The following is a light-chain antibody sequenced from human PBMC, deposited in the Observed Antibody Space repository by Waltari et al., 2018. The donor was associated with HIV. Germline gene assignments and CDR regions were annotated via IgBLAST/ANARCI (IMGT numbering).Light chain of an antibody. CDR2: DLI. V-gene: IGLV2-11*01. J-gene: IGLJ2*01. Sequence: QSALTQSRSVSGSPGQSITISCTGTTNDVGAYNYVSWYQQHPGRAPKLLIFDLIKRPSGVPDRFSGSKSGNTASLTISGLQSEDEADYYCATWDDSLNGHVVFGGGTKLTVL. CDR3: ATWDDSLNGHVV. CDR1: TNDVGAYNY.